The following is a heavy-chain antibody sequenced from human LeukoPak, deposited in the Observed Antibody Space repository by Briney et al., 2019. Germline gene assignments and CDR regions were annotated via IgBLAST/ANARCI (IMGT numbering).Heavy chain of an antibody. J-gene: IGHJ6*02. V-gene: IGHV3-30-3*01. CDR1: GFTFSSYA. CDR3: ARDQTSLHYYYYGMDV. D-gene: IGHD1-26*01. CDR2: VSYDGSNK. Sequence: GGSLRLSCAASGFTFSSYAMHWVRQAPGKGLEWVAVVSYDGSNKYYADSVKGRFTISRDNSKNTLYLQMNSLRAEDTAVYYCARDQTSLHYYYYGMDVWGQGTTVTVSS.